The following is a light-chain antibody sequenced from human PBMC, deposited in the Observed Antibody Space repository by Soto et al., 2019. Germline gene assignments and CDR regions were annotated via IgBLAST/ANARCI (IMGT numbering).Light chain of an antibody. CDR2: KAS. J-gene: IGKJ1*01. V-gene: IGKV1-5*03. Sequence: DIQMTQSPSTLSASVGDRVTITCRASQSISSWLAWYQQKPGKAPKLLIYKASSLESGVPSRFSGSRSRTEFTLTISSLQPDDFATYYCQQYNSYSPWTFGQGTKVEIK. CDR1: QSISSW. CDR3: QQYNSYSPWT.